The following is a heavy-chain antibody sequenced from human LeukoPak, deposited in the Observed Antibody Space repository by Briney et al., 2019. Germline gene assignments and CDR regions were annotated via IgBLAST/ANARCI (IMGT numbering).Heavy chain of an antibody. D-gene: IGHD3-22*01. Sequence: SETLSLTCAVYGGSFSGYYWSWIRQPPGKGLEWIGEINHTGSTNYNPSLKSRVTISVNTSKNQFSLKLSSVTAADTAIYYCARSHYYDSSGSHNNWFDPWGQGTLVTVSS. J-gene: IGHJ5*02. CDR2: INHTGST. V-gene: IGHV4-34*01. CDR1: GGSFSGYY. CDR3: ARSHYYDSSGSHNNWFDP.